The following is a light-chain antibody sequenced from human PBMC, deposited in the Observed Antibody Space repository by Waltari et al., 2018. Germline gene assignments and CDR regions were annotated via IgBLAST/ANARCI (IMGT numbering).Light chain of an antibody. CDR2: SAS. CDR1: QDISTF. J-gene: IGKJ4*01. Sequence: AIRITQSPSSLSASIGDRVTITCRASQDISTFLVWYQQKSGKAPKVLINSASTLQIGFPSRFSGRTSGTDFTLTIQSLQSDDFATYYCQQYYSYPLTFGGGTKVEIK. CDR3: QQYYSYPLT. V-gene: IGKV1-8*01.